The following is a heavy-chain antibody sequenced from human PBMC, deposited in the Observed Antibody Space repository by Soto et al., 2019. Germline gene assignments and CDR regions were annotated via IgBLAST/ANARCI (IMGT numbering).Heavy chain of an antibody. Sequence: SETLSLTCTVSGDSISSYYWTWIRQPPGKGLEWIAFIYYGGSINYNPSLKSRVAISVDTSKNQFLLNLNSLTAADAAMYYCATLPPRVVVSVLPIPTWGQGTQVTVS. CDR1: GDSISSYY. V-gene: IGHV4-59*12. CDR2: IYYGGSI. J-gene: IGHJ4*02. D-gene: IGHD2-21*01. CDR3: ATLPPRVVVSVLPIPT.